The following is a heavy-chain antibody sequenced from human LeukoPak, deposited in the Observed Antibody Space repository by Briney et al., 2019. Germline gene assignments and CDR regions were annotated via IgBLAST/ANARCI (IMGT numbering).Heavy chain of an antibody. CDR1: GGSFSGYY. D-gene: IGHD6-19*01. CDR2: IYYSGST. CDR3: ASSVWYLACFGY. V-gene: IGHV4-39*01. J-gene: IGHJ4*02. Sequence: KPSETLSLTCAVYGGSFSGYYWAWIRQPPGKGLEWIGSIYYSGSTYYNPSLKSRVTISVDTSKNQFSLKLSSVTAADTAVYYCASSVWYLACFGYWGQGTLVTVSS.